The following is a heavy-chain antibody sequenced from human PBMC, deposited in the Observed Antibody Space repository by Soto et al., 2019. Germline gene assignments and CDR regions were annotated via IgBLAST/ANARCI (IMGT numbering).Heavy chain of an antibody. CDR3: VKFNDYGDSRNGMDV. CDR1: GLTLSTSS. J-gene: IGHJ6*02. CDR2: ISSNGGST. V-gene: IGHV3-64D*08. D-gene: IGHD4-17*01. Sequence: GGSLGLSCAAFGLTLSTSSMNWVRQAPGRGLEWISAISSNGGSTYYADSVKGRFTISRDNSKNTLYLQMSSLRAEDTAVYYCVKFNDYGDSRNGMDVWCQRPTVTVSS.